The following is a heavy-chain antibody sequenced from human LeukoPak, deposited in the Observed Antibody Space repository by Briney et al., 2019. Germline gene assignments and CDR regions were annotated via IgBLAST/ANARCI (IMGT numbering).Heavy chain of an antibody. CDR1: GFTLDVYG. V-gene: IGHV3-20*04. CDR2: INWSGGST. J-gene: IGHJ3*02. Sequence: GGPLRLPCAACGFTLDVYGMRCAPQAPGGGRECVSDINWSGGSTGYAHSERGLFTISRDNAKNSLYLQMNSLRAEGTALYYCASIAVAGDDAFDIWGQGTMVTVSS. D-gene: IGHD6-19*01. CDR3: ASIAVAGDDAFDI.